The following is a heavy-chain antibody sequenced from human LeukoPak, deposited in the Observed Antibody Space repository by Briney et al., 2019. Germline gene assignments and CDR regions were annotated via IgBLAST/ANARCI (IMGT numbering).Heavy chain of an antibody. D-gene: IGHD2-15*01. CDR1: GGSIGSSNYY. CDR3: AREAARGAFDI. V-gene: IGHV4-39*02. J-gene: IGHJ3*02. Sequence: SETLSLTCTVSGGSIGSSNYYWGWIRQPPGKGLEWIGSIYHSGSTYYNPSLKSRVTISVDTSKNQFSLKLSSVTAADTAVYYCAREAARGAFDIWGQGTMVTVSS. CDR2: IYHSGST.